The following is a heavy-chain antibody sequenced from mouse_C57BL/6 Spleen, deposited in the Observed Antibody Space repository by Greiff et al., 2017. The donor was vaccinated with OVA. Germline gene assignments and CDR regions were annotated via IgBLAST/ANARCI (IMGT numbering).Heavy chain of an antibody. CDR2: ISSGSSTI. D-gene: IGHD3-2*02. J-gene: IGHJ4*01. CDR3: APQYMDY. CDR1: GFTFSDYG. V-gene: IGHV5-17*01. Sequence: EVMLVESGGGLVKPGGSLKLSCAASGFTFSDYGMHWVRQAPEKGLEWVAYISSGSSTIYSADTVKGRFTISRDNAKNTLLVQVTSLRAEDTGMYYCAPQYMDYWGQGTSVTVSS.